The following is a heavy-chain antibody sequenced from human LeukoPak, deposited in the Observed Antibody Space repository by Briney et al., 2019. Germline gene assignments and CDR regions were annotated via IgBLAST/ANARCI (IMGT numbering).Heavy chain of an antibody. CDR2: INPSGGST. J-gene: IGHJ4*02. V-gene: IGHV1-46*01. Sequence: GASVKVSCKASGYTFTSYYMHWVRQAPGQGLEWMGIINPSGGSTSYAQKFQGRVTMTRGTSTSTVYMELSSLRSEDTAVYYCARAGGGDCCRDYYFDYWGQGTLVTVSS. CDR3: ARAGGGDCCRDYYFDY. D-gene: IGHD2-21*02. CDR1: GYTFTSYY.